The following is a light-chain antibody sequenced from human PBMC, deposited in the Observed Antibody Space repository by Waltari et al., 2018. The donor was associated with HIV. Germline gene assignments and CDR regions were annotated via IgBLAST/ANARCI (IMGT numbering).Light chain of an antibody. CDR1: SNDVGGYNY. Sequence: SNDVGGYNYVSWYQHLPGKAPKLIIYEVRNRPSGISSRFSGSKSGNTASLTISGLQTEDEADFYCSSYMDYGTLVFGGGTKLTVL. V-gene: IGLV2-14*01. J-gene: IGLJ3*02. CDR2: EVR. CDR3: SSYMDYGTLV.